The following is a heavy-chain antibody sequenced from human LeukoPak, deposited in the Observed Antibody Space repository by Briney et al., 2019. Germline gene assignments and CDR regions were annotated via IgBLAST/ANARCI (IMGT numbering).Heavy chain of an antibody. CDR3: AKRPGIAAAGSQFDY. Sequence: TGGSLRLSCAASGFTFSSYGMSRVRQAPGKGLEWVSAIRGSGDTTYYADSVKGRFTISRDNSKNTMYLQMNSLRVEDTAIYYCAKRPGIAAAGSQFDYWGQGTLVTVSS. J-gene: IGHJ4*02. D-gene: IGHD6-13*01. V-gene: IGHV3-23*01. CDR1: GFTFSSYG. CDR2: IRGSGDTT.